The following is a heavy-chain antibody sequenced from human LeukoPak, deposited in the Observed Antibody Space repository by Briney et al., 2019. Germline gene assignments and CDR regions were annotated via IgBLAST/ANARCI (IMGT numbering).Heavy chain of an antibody. V-gene: IGHV4-39*07. CDR3: ARDPGGVVVVAATPNWFDP. Sequence: GSLRLSCAASGFTFSSYWMSWVRQPPGKGLEWIGSIYYSGSTYYNPSLKSRVTISVDTSKNQFSLKLSSVTAADTAAYYCARDPGGVVVVAATPNWFDPWGQGTLVTVSS. CDR2: IYYSGST. CDR1: GFTFSSYW. J-gene: IGHJ5*02. D-gene: IGHD2-15*01.